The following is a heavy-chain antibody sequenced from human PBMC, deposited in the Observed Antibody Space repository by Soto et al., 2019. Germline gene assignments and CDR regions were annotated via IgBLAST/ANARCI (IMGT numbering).Heavy chain of an antibody. V-gene: IGHV3-30*03. D-gene: IGHD3-3*01. Sequence: PGGCLRRSWGVAGCKFKSHGMHWLRQAPGKGLEWVAVIALDGSEKFYSDSVEGRFSISRDDSKETLNLQMTGLTREDTAMYFCARDPRTNFDFRSGYSVPDFFADRGQGA. CDR1: GCKFKSHG. CDR3: ARDPRTNFDFRSGYSVPDFFAD. CDR2: IALDGSEK. J-gene: IGHJ4*02.